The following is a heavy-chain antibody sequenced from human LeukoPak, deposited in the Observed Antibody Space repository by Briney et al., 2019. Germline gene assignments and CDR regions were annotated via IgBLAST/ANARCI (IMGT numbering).Heavy chain of an antibody. Sequence: ASMKASCTASGYTVNGYYMDWVRRATGQGLEWRGWINPNSGGTNYAQKFQARVTMTRDTSISTAYMELSRLRSDDTPVYYCAGDYDFSGRHYYMDVWGKGTTVTVSS. V-gene: IGHV1-2*02. CDR2: INPNSGGT. CDR1: GYTVNGYY. CDR3: AGDYDFSGRHYYMDV. J-gene: IGHJ6*03. D-gene: IGHD3-3*01.